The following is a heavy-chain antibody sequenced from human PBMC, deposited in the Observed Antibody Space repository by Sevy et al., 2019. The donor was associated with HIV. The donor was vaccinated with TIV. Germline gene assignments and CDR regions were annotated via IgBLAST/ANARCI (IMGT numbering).Heavy chain of an antibody. Sequence: GALKISCAASGFTFSKYSMSWVRQPPGKGLEWVSTLSFGCGEINHADSVKGRFTISRDNSKNSLYLQMNNLRVEDTAVYYCAREGCTKPHDYWGQGTLVTVSS. J-gene: IGHJ4*02. CDR1: GFTFSKYS. CDR2: LSFGCGEI. V-gene: IGHV3-23*01. CDR3: AREGCTKPHDY. D-gene: IGHD2-8*01.